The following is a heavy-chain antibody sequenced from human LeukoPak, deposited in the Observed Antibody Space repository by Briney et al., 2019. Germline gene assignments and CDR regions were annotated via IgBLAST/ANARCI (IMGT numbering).Heavy chain of an antibody. CDR1: GFTFGDYA. J-gene: IGHJ4*02. Sequence: GGSLRLSCTASGFTFGDYAMSWFRQAPGKGLEWVGFIRSKAYGGTTEYAASVKGRFTISRDDSKSTAYLQMNSLKTEDTAVYYCTRDPLCSSTSCSNQDYWGQGTLVTVSS. V-gene: IGHV3-49*03. D-gene: IGHD2-2*01. CDR3: TRDPLCSSTSCSNQDY. CDR2: IRSKAYGGTT.